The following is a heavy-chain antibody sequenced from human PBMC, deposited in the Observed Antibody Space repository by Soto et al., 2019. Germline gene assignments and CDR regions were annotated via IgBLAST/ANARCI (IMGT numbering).Heavy chain of an antibody. CDR2: INTYNGMT. Sequence: QVQLVQSGGEVKKPGASVTVSCKASGYTFINYHITWVRQAPGQGLEWMAWINTYNGMTDYAQRFQGRVTMTRDTSTCTAYMELRNLGSDDTAGYFCAKSRRGEMATDWGQGTLVTVSS. D-gene: IGHD5-12*01. J-gene: IGHJ4*02. V-gene: IGHV1-18*01. CDR1: GYTFINYH. CDR3: AKSRRGEMATD.